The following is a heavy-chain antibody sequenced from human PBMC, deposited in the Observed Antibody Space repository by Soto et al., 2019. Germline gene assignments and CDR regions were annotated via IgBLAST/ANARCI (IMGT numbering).Heavy chain of an antibody. CDR3: AGAYNIMEGYFEY. V-gene: IGHV4-31*03. Sequence: PSETLSLTCTVSGGSINKGDYSWSWVRQHPGKGLEWIGYIYYSGTTYYNPSLKSRVTMSVDPSKNQFSLKLSSVTAADTAVYYCAGAYNIMEGYFEYWSQGTLVTVSS. J-gene: IGHJ4*02. CDR2: IYYSGTT. CDR1: GGSINKGDYS. D-gene: IGHD3-16*01.